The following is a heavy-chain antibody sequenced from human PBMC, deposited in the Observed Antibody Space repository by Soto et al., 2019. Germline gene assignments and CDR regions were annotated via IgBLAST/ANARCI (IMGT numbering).Heavy chain of an antibody. D-gene: IGHD3-22*01. CDR2: IYYSGST. Sequence: SETLSLTCTVSGDSISSSSYYWGWIRQPPGKGLEWIGSIYYSGSTYYNPSLKSRVTISVDASRIHFSLKLISVTAADTAVYYCARQSYDSSDYFDYWGQGTLVTISS. CDR1: GDSISSSSYY. CDR3: ARQSYDSSDYFDY. V-gene: IGHV4-39*01. J-gene: IGHJ4*02.